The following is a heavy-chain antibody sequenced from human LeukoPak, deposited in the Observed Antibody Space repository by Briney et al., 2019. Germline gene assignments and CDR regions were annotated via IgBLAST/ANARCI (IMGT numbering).Heavy chain of an antibody. CDR1: GFTFSSYA. CDR2: ISGSGGST. J-gene: IGHJ4*02. D-gene: IGHD2-15*01. Sequence: GGALRLSCAGSGFTFSSYAMRWGRQGQGKGLEWVSAISGSGGSTYYADSVKGRFTISRDNSKNTLYLQMNSLRAEDTAVYYCAKVGCSGGSCYSLLYFDYWGQGTLVTVSS. V-gene: IGHV3-23*01. CDR3: AKVGCSGGSCYSLLYFDY.